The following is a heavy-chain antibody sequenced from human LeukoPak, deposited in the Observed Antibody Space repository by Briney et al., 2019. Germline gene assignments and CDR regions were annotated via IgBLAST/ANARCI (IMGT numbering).Heavy chain of an antibody. D-gene: IGHD3-10*01. CDR2: ISYDGSNE. CDR1: GFTFSSYA. CDR3: AKDMSFGEADY. Sequence: GGSLRLSCAASGFTFSSYAMHWVRQAPGKGLEWVAIISYDGSNEYYADSVKGRFTISRDNSKNTLYLQMNSLRAEDTAVYYCAKDMSFGEADYWGQGTLVTVSS. J-gene: IGHJ4*02. V-gene: IGHV3-30*04.